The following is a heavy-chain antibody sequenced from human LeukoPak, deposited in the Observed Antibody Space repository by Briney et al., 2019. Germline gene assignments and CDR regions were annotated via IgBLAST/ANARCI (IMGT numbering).Heavy chain of an antibody. CDR1: GFTFSSYW. CDR3: ARGAHCGGDCPLPNSLY. CDR2: INSDGSST. J-gene: IGHJ4*02. Sequence: PGGSLRLSXAASGFTFSSYWMHWVRQAPGKGLVWVSRINSDGSSTTYADSVKGRFTISRDNAKNTLHLQMNSLRPEDTAVYYCARGAHCGGDCPLPNSLYWGQGTLVTVSS. D-gene: IGHD2-21*01. V-gene: IGHV3-74*01.